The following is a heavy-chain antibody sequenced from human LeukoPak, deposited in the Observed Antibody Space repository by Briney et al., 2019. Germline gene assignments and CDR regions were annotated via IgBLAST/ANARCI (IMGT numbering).Heavy chain of an antibody. Sequence: GGSLRLSCAASGFTVCSNYMSWVRQAPGKGLEWVSVIYSGGSTYYADSVKGRFTISRDNSKNTLYLQMNSLRAEDTAVYYCATFLEMATTPFDYWGQGTLVTVSS. CDR2: IYSGGST. J-gene: IGHJ4*02. V-gene: IGHV3-53*01. CDR1: GFTVCSNY. D-gene: IGHD5-24*01. CDR3: ATFLEMATTPFDY.